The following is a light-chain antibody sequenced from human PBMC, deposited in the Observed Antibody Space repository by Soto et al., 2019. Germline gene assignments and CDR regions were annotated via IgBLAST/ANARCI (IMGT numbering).Light chain of an antibody. V-gene: IGKV3-15*01. Sequence: EIVMTQSPGTLSVSPGERATLSCRASQSVSSNLAWYQQKPGPAPTLLIFDASTRATGIPARFSGSGSGTEFTLTISSLRSEDFAVYYCQQYNNWPPLTFGGGTKVEIE. CDR3: QQYNNWPPLT. CDR2: DAS. J-gene: IGKJ4*01. CDR1: QSVSSN.